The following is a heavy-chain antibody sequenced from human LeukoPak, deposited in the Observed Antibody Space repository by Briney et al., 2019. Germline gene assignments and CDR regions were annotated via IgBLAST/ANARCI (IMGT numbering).Heavy chain of an antibody. J-gene: IGHJ4*02. CDR1: GFTFSNYA. Sequence: GGSLRLSCAASGFTFSNYAMTWVRQAPGKGLEWVSAISGSGGSTYYADSVKGRFTILRDNSKNTLHLQMNSLRAEDTAVYYCASQYQLAVAGTAGFWGQGTLVTVSS. V-gene: IGHV3-23*01. D-gene: IGHD6-19*01. CDR2: ISGSGGST. CDR3: ASQYQLAVAGTAGF.